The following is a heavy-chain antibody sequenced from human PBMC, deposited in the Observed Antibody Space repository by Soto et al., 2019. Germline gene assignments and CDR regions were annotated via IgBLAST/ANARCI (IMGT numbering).Heavy chain of an antibody. J-gene: IGHJ3*02. V-gene: IGHV4-39*01. Sequence: QLQLQESGPGLVEPSETLSLTCTVSGGSISTSVYYWGWIRQPPGRGLEWMANIYYSGSAYYNPSLKSRVSTSVDTSKNQFSLKLRSVTAADTAVYYCARQGSRAFDIWGQWTMVTVSS. D-gene: IGHD2-15*01. CDR2: IYYSGSA. CDR3: ARQGSRAFDI. CDR1: GGSISTSVYY.